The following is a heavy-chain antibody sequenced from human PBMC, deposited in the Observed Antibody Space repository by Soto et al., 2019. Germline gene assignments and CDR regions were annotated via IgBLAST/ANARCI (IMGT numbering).Heavy chain of an antibody. J-gene: IGHJ4*02. D-gene: IGHD5-12*01. CDR2: ISAYNGNT. Sequence: QVQLVQSGAEVKKPGASVKVSCKASGYTFTSYGISWVRQAPGQGLEWMGWISAYNGNTNQAQRLQGRVTMTTDTSTSTAYLQPRSLTSDDTAVYYCASVAAGDYWGQGALVTCSS. CDR3: ASVAAGDY. CDR1: GYTFTSYG. V-gene: IGHV1-18*01.